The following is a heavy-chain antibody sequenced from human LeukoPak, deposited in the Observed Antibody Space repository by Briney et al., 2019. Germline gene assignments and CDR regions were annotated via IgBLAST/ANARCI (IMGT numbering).Heavy chain of an antibody. J-gene: IGHJ4*02. Sequence: GGSLRLSCAASGFTFSSYAMSWVRQAPGKGLEWVSAISGSGASTYYADSVKGRFTISRDNSKNTLYLQMNSLRAEDTAVYYCAKDGIVVVPAAIRRWGQGTLVTVSS. CDR1: GFTFSSYA. CDR2: ISGSGAST. D-gene: IGHD2-2*02. CDR3: AKDGIVVVPAAIRR. V-gene: IGHV3-23*01.